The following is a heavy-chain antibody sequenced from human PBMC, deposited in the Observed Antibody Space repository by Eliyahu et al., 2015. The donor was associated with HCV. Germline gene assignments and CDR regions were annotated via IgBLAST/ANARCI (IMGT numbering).Heavy chain of an antibody. Sequence: QVQLVQSGAEVKXPGSSVKVSCKASGGTXSSYAIXWXRQAPRQGLEWMGGIIPIFGTANYAQKFQGRVTITADKSTSTAYMELSSLRSEDTAVYYCAIRGSYDSSGYIDYWGQGTLVTVSS. J-gene: IGHJ4*02. CDR1: GGTXSSYA. CDR2: IIPIFGTA. D-gene: IGHD3-22*01. V-gene: IGHV1-69*06. CDR3: AIRGSYDSSGYIDY.